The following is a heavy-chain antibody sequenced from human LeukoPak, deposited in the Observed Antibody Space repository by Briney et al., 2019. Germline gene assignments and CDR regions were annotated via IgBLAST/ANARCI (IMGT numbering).Heavy chain of an antibody. Sequence: KPSETLSLTYTVSGGSISSYYWSWIRQPPGKGLEWVGYIYYSGSTDYNPSLKSRVIISVDASKNQFSLKLSSVTAADTAVYYCARSSRDSSAFYYYFDYWGQGTLVTVSS. CDR3: ARSSRDSSAFYYYFDY. CDR1: GGSISSYY. J-gene: IGHJ4*02. V-gene: IGHV4-59*01. CDR2: IYYSGST. D-gene: IGHD3-22*01.